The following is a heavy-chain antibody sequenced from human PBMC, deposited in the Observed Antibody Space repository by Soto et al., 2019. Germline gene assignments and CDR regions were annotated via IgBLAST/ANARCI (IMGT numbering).Heavy chain of an antibody. D-gene: IGHD5-18*01. V-gene: IGHV1-69*06. CDR3: TRSGGYSYNLAFDH. J-gene: IGHJ5*02. Sequence: EPLVQSGAEVKQPGSSVKVSCKASGGTFNSYTINWVRLAPGQGLEWMGAIIPVYGRSTYAQMFQGRVTFTADKSTNTIYMELSSLRSDDTAVYFCTRSGGYSYNLAFDHWGQGTLVTVSS. CDR2: IIPVYGRS. CDR1: GGTFNSYT.